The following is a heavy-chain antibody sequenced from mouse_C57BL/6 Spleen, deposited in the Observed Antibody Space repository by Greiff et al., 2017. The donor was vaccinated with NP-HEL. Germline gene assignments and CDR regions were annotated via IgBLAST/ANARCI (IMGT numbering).Heavy chain of an antibody. Sequence: VQLQQSGPVLVKPGASVKMSCKASGYTFTDYYMNWVKQSHGKSLEWIGVINPYNGGTSYNQKFKGKATLTVDKSSSTAYMELISLTSEDSAVYYCARHYYGSSYGYFDVWGTGTTVTVSS. CDR2: INPYNGGT. D-gene: IGHD1-1*01. J-gene: IGHJ1*03. CDR1: GYTFTDYY. CDR3: ARHYYGSSYGYFDV. V-gene: IGHV1-19*01.